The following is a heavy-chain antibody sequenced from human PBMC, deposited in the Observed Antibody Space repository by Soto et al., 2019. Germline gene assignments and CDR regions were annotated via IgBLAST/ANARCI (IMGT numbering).Heavy chain of an antibody. D-gene: IGHD3-3*01. J-gene: IGHJ4*02. CDR1: GFTFSKSA. V-gene: IGHV3-23*01. CDR2: ISDSGAGT. CDR3: AKSVEFFWSGYGD. Sequence: EVLLLESGGGLVQPGGSLRLSCAASGFTFSKSAMSWVRQAPGKGLEWVSSISDSGAGTYYADSVKGRFTIFRDNTKNTLSLQMTNLRAEDTAIYSGAKSVEFFWSGYGDWGQGILVTVSS.